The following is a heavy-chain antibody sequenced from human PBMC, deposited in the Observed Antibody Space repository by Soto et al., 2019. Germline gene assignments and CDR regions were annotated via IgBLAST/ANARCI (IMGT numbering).Heavy chain of an antibody. CDR1: GYTFTSYD. Sequence: ASVKVSCKASGYTFTSYDINWGRQATGQGLEWMGWMNPNSGNTGYAQKFQGRVTMTRNTSISTAYMELSSLRSEDTAVYYCARGMVNYGPGSYFPSNWLDPWGEGTLVTVTS. D-gene: IGHD3-10*01. V-gene: IGHV1-8*01. J-gene: IGHJ5*02. CDR2: MNPNSGNT. CDR3: ARGMVNYGPGSYFPSNWLDP.